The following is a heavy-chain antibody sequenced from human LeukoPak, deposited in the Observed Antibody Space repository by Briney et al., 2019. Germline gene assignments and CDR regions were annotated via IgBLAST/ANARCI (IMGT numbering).Heavy chain of an antibody. V-gene: IGHV1-46*01. CDR3: ARADYSSSAGTYYYYGMDV. CDR1: GYTFTSYY. J-gene: IGHJ6*02. D-gene: IGHD6-6*01. Sequence: ASVKVSCKASGYTFTSYYIHWVRQAPGQGPEWMGIINPSGGSTSYAQKFQGRVTMTRDTSTSTVYMELSSLRSEDTAVYYCARADYSSSAGTYYYYGMDVWGQGTTVTVSS. CDR2: INPSGGST.